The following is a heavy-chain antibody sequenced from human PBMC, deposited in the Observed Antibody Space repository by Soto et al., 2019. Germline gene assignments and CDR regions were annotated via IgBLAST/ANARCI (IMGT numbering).Heavy chain of an antibody. Sequence: GGSLRLSCAASGFSFSNYWINWVRQAPGKGLEWVSGLSDSGGSIYYADSVKGRFTISRDNSMNTLYLQMNTLRAEDTAIYYCAKVSSSWYAGFFDLWGQGTLVTVS. CDR2: LSDSGGSI. D-gene: IGHD6-13*01. CDR1: GFSFSNYW. V-gene: IGHV3-23*01. CDR3: AKVSSSWYAGFFDL. J-gene: IGHJ4*02.